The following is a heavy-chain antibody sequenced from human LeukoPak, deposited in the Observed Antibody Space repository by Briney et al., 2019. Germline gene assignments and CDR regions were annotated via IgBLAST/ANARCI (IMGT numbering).Heavy chain of an antibody. Sequence: PGRPLRLSCAASGFTFDVYVMHWVRHAPEEGLEGVSGISWNCNSIGYADSVKGRFTISRDNAKNSLYLQMNSLRAEDMALYYCAKSAGYDDALDIWGQGTMVTVSS. J-gene: IGHJ3*02. CDR2: ISWNCNSI. D-gene: IGHD5-12*01. CDR3: AKSAGYDDALDI. V-gene: IGHV3-9*03. CDR1: GFTFDVYV.